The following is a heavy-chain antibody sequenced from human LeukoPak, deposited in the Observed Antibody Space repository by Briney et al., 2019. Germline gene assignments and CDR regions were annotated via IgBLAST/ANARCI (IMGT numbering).Heavy chain of an antibody. CDR2: INPNSGGT. Sequence: ASVKVSCKASGYTFTRYYMHWVRPAPGQGLEWLGWINPNSGGTNYAQKFQGRVTMTRDTSISTAYMELSRLRSDDTAVYYCARGAAEYYGGDYGMDVWGQGTTVTVSS. CDR1: GYTFTRYY. J-gene: IGHJ6*02. D-gene: IGHD4-23*01. V-gene: IGHV1-2*02. CDR3: ARGAAEYYGGDYGMDV.